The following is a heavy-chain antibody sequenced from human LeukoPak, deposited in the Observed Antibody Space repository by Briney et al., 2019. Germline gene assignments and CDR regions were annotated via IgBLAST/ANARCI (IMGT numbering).Heavy chain of an antibody. J-gene: IGHJ4*02. V-gene: IGHV4-39*07. Sequence: TSETLSLTCTVSGGSISSSSYYWGWIRQPPGKGLEWIGSIYYSGSTYYNPSLKSRVTISVDTSKNQFSLKLSSVTAADTAVYYCARGGGPKGSDYWGQGTLVTVSS. CDR3: ARGGGPKGSDY. CDR2: IYYSGST. D-gene: IGHD3-10*01. CDR1: GGSISSSSYY.